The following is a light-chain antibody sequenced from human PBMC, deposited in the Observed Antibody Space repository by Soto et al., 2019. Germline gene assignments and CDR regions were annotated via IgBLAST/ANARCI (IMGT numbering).Light chain of an antibody. Sequence: QLVLTQSPSASASLGASVKLTCTLSSGHSSYAIAWHKQQPEKGPRYLMKLDSDGSHTKGDAIPDRFSGSSSGAERYLTISSLQSEDEAYYYCQTWGTGIHVVFGGGTKLTVL. V-gene: IGLV4-69*01. CDR1: SGHSSYA. CDR2: LDSDGSH. CDR3: QTWGTGIHVV. J-gene: IGLJ2*01.